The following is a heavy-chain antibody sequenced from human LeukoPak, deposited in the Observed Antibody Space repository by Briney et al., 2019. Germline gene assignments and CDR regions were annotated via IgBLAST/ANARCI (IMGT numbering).Heavy chain of an antibody. CDR2: IYYSGST. CDR3: ARDGVHYDILTVLQFDP. J-gene: IGHJ5*02. Sequence: PSETLSLTCTVSGGSISSSSYYWGWIRQPPGKGLEWIGSIYYSGSTYYNPSLKSRVTISVDTSKNQFSLKLSSVTAADTAVYYCARDGVHYDILTVLQFDPWGQGTLVTVSS. D-gene: IGHD3-9*01. V-gene: IGHV4-39*07. CDR1: GGSISSSSYY.